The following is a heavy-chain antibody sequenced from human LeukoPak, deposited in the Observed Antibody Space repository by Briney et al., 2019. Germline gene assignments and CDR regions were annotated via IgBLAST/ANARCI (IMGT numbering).Heavy chain of an antibody. Sequence: PSETLSLTCTVSGDSINNTNYYWAWIRQPPGKGLEWIGSIYHSGRTYYNPSLTSRDTISIDTSKNQFSLKVKSVTAADTAVYYCAREWQYQFDYWGQGILVTVSS. J-gene: IGHJ4*02. D-gene: IGHD4-11*01. CDR2: IYHSGRT. CDR1: GDSINNTNYY. V-gene: IGHV4-39*07. CDR3: AREWQYQFDY.